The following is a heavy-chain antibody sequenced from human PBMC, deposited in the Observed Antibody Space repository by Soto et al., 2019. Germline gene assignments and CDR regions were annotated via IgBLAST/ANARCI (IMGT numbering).Heavy chain of an antibody. V-gene: IGHV3-30-3*01. CDR2: ISYDGSNK. J-gene: IGHJ4*02. CDR1: GFTFSSYA. Sequence: GGSLRLSCAASGFTFSSYAMHWVRQAPGKGLEWVAVISYDGSNKYYADSVKGRFTISRDNSKNTLYLQMNSLRAEDTAVYYCARDRRDQWRLFAGGYYFDYWGQGTLVTVSS. D-gene: IGHD2-21*01. CDR3: ARDRRDQWRLFAGGYYFDY.